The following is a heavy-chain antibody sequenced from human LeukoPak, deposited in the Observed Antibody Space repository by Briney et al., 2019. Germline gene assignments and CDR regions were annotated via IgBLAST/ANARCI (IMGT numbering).Heavy chain of an antibody. CDR2: IIPIFGTA. J-gene: IGHJ4*02. D-gene: IGHD6-19*01. CDR3: AREEARYSSGWYMAY. CDR1: GGTFSSYA. Sequence: AASVKVSCKASGGTFSSYAISWVRQAPGQGLEWMGGIIPIFGTANYAQKFQGRVTITADESTSTAYMELSSLRSEDTAVYYCAREEARYSSGWYMAYWGQGTLVTVSS. V-gene: IGHV1-69*13.